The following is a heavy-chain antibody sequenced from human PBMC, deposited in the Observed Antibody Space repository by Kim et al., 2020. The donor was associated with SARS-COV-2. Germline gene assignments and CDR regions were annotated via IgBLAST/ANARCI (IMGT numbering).Heavy chain of an antibody. V-gene: IGHV3-21*01. CDR3: ARYCSSTSCYIGMDV. Sequence: DSVTGRFTISRDNAKNSLYLQMNSLRAEDTAVYYCARYCSSTSCYIGMDVWGQGTTVTVSS. J-gene: IGHJ6*02. D-gene: IGHD2-2*02.